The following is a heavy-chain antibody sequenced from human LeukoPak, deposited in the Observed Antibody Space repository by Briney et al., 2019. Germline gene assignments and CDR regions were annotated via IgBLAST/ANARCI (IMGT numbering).Heavy chain of an antibody. V-gene: IGHV4-59*01. CDR1: GGSISSYY. CDR3: ATCSSTSCYTEAFDI. Sequence: PSETLSLTCTVSGGSISSYYWSWIRQPPGKGLEWIGYIYYSGSTNYNPSLKSRVTISVDTSKNQFSLKLSSVTAADTAVYYCATCSSTSCYTEAFDIWGQGTMVTVSS. CDR2: IYYSGST. J-gene: IGHJ3*02. D-gene: IGHD2-2*02.